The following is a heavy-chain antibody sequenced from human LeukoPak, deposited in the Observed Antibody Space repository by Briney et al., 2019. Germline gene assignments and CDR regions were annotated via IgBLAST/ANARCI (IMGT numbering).Heavy chain of an antibody. CDR2: ISGSGGST. CDR1: GFTFSSYA. V-gene: IGHV3-23*01. Sequence: SGGSLRLSCAASGFTFSSYAMSWVRQAPGKGLEWVSSISGSGGSTYYADSVKGRFTISRDNSKNTLYLQMNSLRAEDTAVYYCAKDYSSSPEYYYYSMDVWGKGTTVTVSS. CDR3: AKDYSSSPEYYYYSMDV. D-gene: IGHD6-6*01. J-gene: IGHJ6*03.